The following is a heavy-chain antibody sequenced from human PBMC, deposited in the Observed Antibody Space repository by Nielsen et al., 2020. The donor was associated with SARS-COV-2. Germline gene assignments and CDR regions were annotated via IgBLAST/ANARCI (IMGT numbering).Heavy chain of an antibody. CDR2: LSYDRGDK. V-gene: IGHV3-30-3*01. CDR1: GFTFSSYA. CDR3: ARDYYDTSGYLRNYFDH. Sequence: GGSLRLSCAASGFTFSSYAIHWVRQAPGKGLEWVAVLSYDRGDKKYADSVKGRFTISRDDAENSLYLQMNSLRAEDTAVYYCARDYYDTSGYLRNYFDHWGQGTLVTVSS. D-gene: IGHD3-22*01. J-gene: IGHJ4*02.